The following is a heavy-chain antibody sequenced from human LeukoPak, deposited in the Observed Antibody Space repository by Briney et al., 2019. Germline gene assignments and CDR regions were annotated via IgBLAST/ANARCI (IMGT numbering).Heavy chain of an antibody. J-gene: IGHJ4*02. D-gene: IGHD3-22*01. Sequence: GRSLRLSCAASGFTFRTYGMHWVRQAPGKGLEWVAVILYDGSNKYYVDSVKGRFTISRDNSKNTLYLQMNSLRAEDTAVYYCAKDRRGYDSSGYYYNYFDYWGQGTLVTVSS. V-gene: IGHV3-30*18. CDR3: AKDRRGYDSSGYYYNYFDY. CDR1: GFTFRTYG. CDR2: ILYDGSNK.